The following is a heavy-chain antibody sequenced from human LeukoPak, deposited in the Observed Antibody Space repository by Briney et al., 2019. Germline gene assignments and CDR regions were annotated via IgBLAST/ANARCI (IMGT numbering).Heavy chain of an antibody. CDR1: GFTFSTSW. Sequence: GGSLRLSCAASGFTFSTSWMTWVRQAPGKELEWLGNINEDGTIKNYVDSVKGRFTTSRDNAKNSLLLQMLSLRADDTAVYYCARDSGYNAFDIWGLGTMVTVSS. D-gene: IGHD5-18*01. V-gene: IGHV3-7*01. J-gene: IGHJ3*02. CDR3: ARDSGYNAFDI. CDR2: INEDGTIK.